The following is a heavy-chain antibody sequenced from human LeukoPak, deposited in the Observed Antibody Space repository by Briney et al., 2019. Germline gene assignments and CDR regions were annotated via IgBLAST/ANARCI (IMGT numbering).Heavy chain of an antibody. CDR3: ARDGGKWPDY. CDR1: GFTFRSYG. V-gene: IGHV3-33*01. D-gene: IGHD3-16*01. J-gene: IGHJ4*02. CDR2: ISYDGGSK. Sequence: GRSLRLSCVASGFTFRSYGIHWVRQAPGKGLEWVAVISYDGGSKHYADSVKGRFSISRDDSKNTLYLQMNSLRAEDTAVYYCARDGGKWPDYWGQGTLVTVSS.